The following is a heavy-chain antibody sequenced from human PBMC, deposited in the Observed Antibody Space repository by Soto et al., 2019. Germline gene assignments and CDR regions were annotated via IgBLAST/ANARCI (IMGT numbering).Heavy chain of an antibody. V-gene: IGHV4-30-2*01. D-gene: IGHD2-21*02. Sequence: SETLSLTCAVSGGSISSGGYSWSWIRHPPGKGLEWIGYIYHSGSTYYNPSLKSRVTISVDRSKNQFSLKLSSVTAADTAVYYCARAMGYCGGDCYTIFDYWGQGTLVTVSS. CDR3: ARAMGYCGGDCYTIFDY. J-gene: IGHJ4*02. CDR2: IYHSGST. CDR1: GGSISSGGYS.